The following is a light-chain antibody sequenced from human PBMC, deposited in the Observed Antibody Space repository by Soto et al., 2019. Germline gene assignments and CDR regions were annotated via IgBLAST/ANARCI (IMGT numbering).Light chain of an antibody. J-gene: IGLJ1*01. Sequence: QSALTQPPSASGSPGQSVTISCTGTSSDVGAYNYVSWYQQHPGKAPKLMIYEVSERPSGVPDRFSGSKSGHTASLTVSGLQAEDEADYYCSSYAGSNKDVFGTGTKLTV. V-gene: IGLV2-8*01. CDR2: EVS. CDR1: SSDVGAYNY. CDR3: SSYAGSNKDV.